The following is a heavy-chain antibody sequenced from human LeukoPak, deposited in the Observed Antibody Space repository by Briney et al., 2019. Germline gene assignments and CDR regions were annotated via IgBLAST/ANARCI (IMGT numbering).Heavy chain of an antibody. V-gene: IGHV4-4*02. CDR1: GGSITSTKW. CDR3: ARGTHYDSSGYYYVDY. Sequence: PSETLSLTCAVSGGSITSTKWWSWVRQSPGKGLEWIGEIYHGGSTNYNPSLKSRVIISIDRSKNQFSLKLSSVTAADTAVYYCARGTHYDSSGYYYVDYWGQGTLVTVSS. CDR2: IYHGGST. D-gene: IGHD3-22*01. J-gene: IGHJ4*02.